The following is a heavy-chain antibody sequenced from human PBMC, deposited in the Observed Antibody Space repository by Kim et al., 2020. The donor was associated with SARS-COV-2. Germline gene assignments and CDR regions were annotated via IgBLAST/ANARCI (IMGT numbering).Heavy chain of an antibody. CDR2: P. V-gene: IGHV7-4-1*02. J-gene: IGHJ5*02. Sequence: PTYAQGCTGRFVFSLDTSVSTAYLQISSLKAADTAVYYCARKGAAAHFDPWGQGTLVTVSS. CDR3: ARKGAAAHFDP. D-gene: IGHD6-13*01.